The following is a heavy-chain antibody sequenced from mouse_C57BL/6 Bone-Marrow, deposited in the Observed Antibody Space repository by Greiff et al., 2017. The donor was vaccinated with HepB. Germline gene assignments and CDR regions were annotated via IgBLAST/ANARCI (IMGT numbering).Heavy chain of an antibody. CDR2: ISDGGSYT. CDR3: ARDTDDYDPYWYFDV. CDR1: GFTFSSYA. D-gene: IGHD2-4*01. V-gene: IGHV5-4*01. J-gene: IGHJ1*03. Sequence: EVMLVESGGGLVKPGGSLKLSCAASGFTFSSYAMSWVRQTPEKRLEWVATISDGGSYTYYPDNVKGRFTISRDNAKNNLYLQMSHLKSEDTAMYYCARDTDDYDPYWYFDVWGTGTTVTVSS.